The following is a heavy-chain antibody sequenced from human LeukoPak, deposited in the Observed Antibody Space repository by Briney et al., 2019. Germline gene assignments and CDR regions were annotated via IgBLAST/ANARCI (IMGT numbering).Heavy chain of an antibody. CDR1: GGSISSYY. CDR2: IYTSGST. J-gene: IGHJ4*02. V-gene: IGHV4-4*07. Sequence: PSETLSLTCTVSGGSISSYYWSWIRQPAGKGLERIGRIYTSGSTNYNPSLKSRVSMSVDTSKNQFSLKQSSVTAADTAVYYCARWYYYDSSGSYYFDYWGQGTLVTVSS. CDR3: ARWYYYDSSGSYYFDY. D-gene: IGHD3-22*01.